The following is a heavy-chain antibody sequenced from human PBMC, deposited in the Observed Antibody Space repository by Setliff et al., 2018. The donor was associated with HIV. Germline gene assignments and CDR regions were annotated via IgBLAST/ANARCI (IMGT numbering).Heavy chain of an antibody. Sequence: PSETLSLTCTVSGDSISPYYWNWIRQPPGKGLEWIGYIYYSGGTNYNPSLKSRVTISLDTSKNQFSLKLSSVTAADTAVYYCARRGSTTTSWREFDYWGQGTLVPSPQ. CDR1: GDSISPYY. CDR3: ARRGSTTTSWREFDY. V-gene: IGHV4-59*08. J-gene: IGHJ4*02. D-gene: IGHD1-1*01. CDR2: IYYSGGT.